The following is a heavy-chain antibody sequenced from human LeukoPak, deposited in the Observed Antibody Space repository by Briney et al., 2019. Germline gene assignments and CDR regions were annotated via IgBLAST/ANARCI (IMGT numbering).Heavy chain of an antibody. J-gene: IGHJ6*02. D-gene: IGHD3-10*01. CDR1: GGSISRTSYY. V-gene: IGHV4-39*07. CDR3: ARDRGSGTLDGYYYYGMDV. CDR2: IYYSGST. Sequence: SETLSLTCTVSGGSISRTSYYWGWIRQPPGKGLEWIGSIYYSGSTYYNPSLKSRVTISVDTSKNQFSLKLSSVTAADTAVYYCARDRGSGTLDGYYYYGMDVWGQGTTVTVSS.